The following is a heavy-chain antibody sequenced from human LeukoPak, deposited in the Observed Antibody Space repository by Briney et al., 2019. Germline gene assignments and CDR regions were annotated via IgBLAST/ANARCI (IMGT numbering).Heavy chain of an antibody. D-gene: IGHD6-19*01. V-gene: IGHV1-18*01. CDR3: ARDPSSAVAGTSFDH. CDR2: ISAYNGNT. CDR1: GYTFTSYG. J-gene: IGHJ4*02. Sequence: ASVKVSCKASGYTFTSYGISWVRQAPGQGLEWMGWISAYNGNTNYAQKLQGRVTMTTDTSTSTAYMELRSLRSDDTAVYYCARDPSSAVAGTSFDHWGQGTLVTVSS.